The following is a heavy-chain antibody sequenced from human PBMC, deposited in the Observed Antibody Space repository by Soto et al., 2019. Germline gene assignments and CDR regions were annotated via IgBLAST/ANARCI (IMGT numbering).Heavy chain of an antibody. CDR2: IRSKTNSYAT. CDR3: TTPQAYGSGSYLVNY. Sequence: GGSLRLSCAASGFTFSDSGLHWVRQASGKGLEWVGRIRSKTNSYATAYAASVKGRFTISRDDSKNTAYLHMNSLKTEDTAVYYCTTPQAYGSGSYLVNYWGQGTLVTVSS. CDR1: GFTFSDSG. D-gene: IGHD3-10*01. V-gene: IGHV3-73*01. J-gene: IGHJ4*02.